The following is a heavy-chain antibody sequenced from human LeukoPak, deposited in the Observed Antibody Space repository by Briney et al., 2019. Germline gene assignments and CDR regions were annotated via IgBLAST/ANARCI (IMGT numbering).Heavy chain of an antibody. D-gene: IGHD3-9*01. Sequence: PGWCLRLSCAASGFTFSSYAMSWVRPAPGKGLEWVSAISGSGGSTYYADSVKGRFTISRDNSKNTLYLQMNSLRAEDTAVYYCAKGNDILTGLDYWGQGTLVTVSS. J-gene: IGHJ4*02. V-gene: IGHV3-23*01. CDR2: ISGSGGST. CDR1: GFTFSSYA. CDR3: AKGNDILTGLDY.